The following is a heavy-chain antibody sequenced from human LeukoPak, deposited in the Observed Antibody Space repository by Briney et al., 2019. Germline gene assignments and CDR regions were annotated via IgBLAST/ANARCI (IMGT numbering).Heavy chain of an antibody. Sequence: GGSLRLSCAASGFTFSTYSMNWVRQAPGKGLEWVSYISDSSGTIYYADSVKGRFTISRDNAKNSLYLQMNSLRAEDTAVYYCARDSGAFSTVTTVDYWGQGTLVTVSS. CDR1: GFTFSTYS. D-gene: IGHD4-17*01. V-gene: IGHV3-48*04. J-gene: IGHJ4*02. CDR2: ISDSSGTI. CDR3: ARDSGAFSTVTTVDY.